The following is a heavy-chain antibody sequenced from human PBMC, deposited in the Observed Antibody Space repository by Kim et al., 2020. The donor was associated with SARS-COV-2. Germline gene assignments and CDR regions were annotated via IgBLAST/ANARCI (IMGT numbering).Heavy chain of an antibody. V-gene: IGHV1-3*04. J-gene: IGHJ4*02. CDR2: IYTDSGNT. CDR1: GYPFTANA. CDR3: VWGESAGYNY. D-gene: IGHD3-16*01. Sequence: ASVKVSCKPSGYPFTANALHWVRQAPGQRLEWMGYIYTDSGNTKYSQKFQGRVTITRDTSASTVYMELSSLTSEDTSIYYCVWGESAGYNYWGQGTLVTVSS.